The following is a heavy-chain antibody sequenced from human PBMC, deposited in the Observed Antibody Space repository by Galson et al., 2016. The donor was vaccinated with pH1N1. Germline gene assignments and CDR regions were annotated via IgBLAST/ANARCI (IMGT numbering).Heavy chain of an antibody. V-gene: IGHV1-2*02. CDR2: INPITGGT. J-gene: IGHJ3*02. D-gene: IGHD2-15*01. CDR3: AYRGYCSGGSCYAFDS. Sequence: SVKVSCKASGNTFNGYHVHWVRQAPGQGLEWLGEINPITGGTNLAPKFQVRVTLTRDMSVSTVYMDLSRMRSDDTAIYYCAYRGYCSGGSCYAFDSWGQGTMVTVSS. CDR1: GNTFNGYH.